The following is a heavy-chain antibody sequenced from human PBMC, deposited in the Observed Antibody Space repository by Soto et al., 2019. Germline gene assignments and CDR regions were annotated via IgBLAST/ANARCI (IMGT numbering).Heavy chain of an antibody. J-gene: IGHJ5*02. CDR2: INNGGDST. Sequence: EVQLLASGGGFAQPGGSLRLSCVASDFSFSTYALNWVRQAPGKGLEWVSGINNGGDSTNYVDSVRGRFTISRDNSKKTVYLQMNSLRTEDTAVYFCAGGTYGNGWDSWGQGSLVTVSS. D-gene: IGHD6-19*01. V-gene: IGHV3-23*03. CDR1: DFSFSTYA. CDR3: AGGTYGNGWDS.